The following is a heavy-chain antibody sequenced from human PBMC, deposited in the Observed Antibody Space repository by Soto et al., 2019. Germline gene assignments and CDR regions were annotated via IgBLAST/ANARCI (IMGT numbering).Heavy chain of an antibody. CDR3: ARSSGGNFGIIIEGSNWFDP. J-gene: IGHJ5*02. D-gene: IGHD3-3*01. CDR1: GDTFTSYY. CDR2: INPHGGST. Sequence: ASVKVSCKAPGDTFTSYYLNWVRQAPGQGLEWMGVINPHGGSTKYAQKFQGRITMTRDTSRSTVYMELSSLRSDDTAIYYCARSSGGNFGIIIEGSNWFDPWGQGTLVTVSA. V-gene: IGHV1-46*01.